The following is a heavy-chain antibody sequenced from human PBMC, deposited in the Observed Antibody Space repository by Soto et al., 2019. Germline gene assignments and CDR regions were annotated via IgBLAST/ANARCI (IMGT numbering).Heavy chain of an antibody. CDR3: AREIVTAGGNNYFDP. V-gene: IGHV4-4*02. Sequence: PSETLSLTCGFSVVTVASSHWWSWVRQSPGRGLEWIGNVYHTGDTNFNPSLQSRVTFSVDKSNNQFSLRLTSVTAADMAVYFCAREIVTAGGNNYFDPWGPGTLVTVS. CDR1: VVTVASSHW. J-gene: IGHJ5*02. D-gene: IGHD2-21*02. CDR2: VYHTGDT.